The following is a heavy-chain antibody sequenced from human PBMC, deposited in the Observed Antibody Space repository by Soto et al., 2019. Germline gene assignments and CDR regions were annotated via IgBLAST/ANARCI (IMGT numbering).Heavy chain of an antibody. J-gene: IGHJ4*02. CDR3: ARDYHFSSARHTIDY. V-gene: IGHV1-46*01. Sequence: VASVKVSCKASGYTLTSYYMHFVRQAPGQGLEWMGIINPSDDSTSYAQKFQGRVAMTRDTSTSTVYMELSSLRFDDTAVYYCARDYHFSSARHTIDYWGQGTLVTVS. D-gene: IGHD3-3*01. CDR2: INPSDDST. CDR1: GYTLTSYY.